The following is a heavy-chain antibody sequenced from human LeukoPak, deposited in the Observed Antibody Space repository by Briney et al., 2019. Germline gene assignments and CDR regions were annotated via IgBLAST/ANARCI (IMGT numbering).Heavy chain of an antibody. CDR1: GFTFSSYS. D-gene: IGHD6-13*01. CDR3: AREVYSSSWYYFDY. CDR2: ISSSSSTI. Sequence: PGGSLRLSCAASGFTFSSYSVNWVRQAPGKGLEWVSYISSSSSTIYYADSVKGRFTISRDNAKNSLYLQMNSLRAEDTAVYYCAREVYSSSWYYFDYWGQGTLVTVSS. V-gene: IGHV3-48*01. J-gene: IGHJ4*02.